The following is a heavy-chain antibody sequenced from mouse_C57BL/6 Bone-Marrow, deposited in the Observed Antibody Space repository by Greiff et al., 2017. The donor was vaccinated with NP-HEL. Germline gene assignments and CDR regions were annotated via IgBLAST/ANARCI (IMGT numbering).Heavy chain of an antibody. CDR2: ISSGSSTI. CDR3: ARLGRGY. D-gene: IGHD4-1*01. CDR1: GFTFSDYG. Sequence: EVKLMESGGGLVKPGGSLKLSCAASGFTFSDYGMHWVRQAPEKGLEWVAYISSGSSTIYYADTVQGRFTISRDNAKNTLFLQMTSLRSEDTAMYYCARLGRGYWGQGTTLTVSS. V-gene: IGHV5-17*01. J-gene: IGHJ2*01.